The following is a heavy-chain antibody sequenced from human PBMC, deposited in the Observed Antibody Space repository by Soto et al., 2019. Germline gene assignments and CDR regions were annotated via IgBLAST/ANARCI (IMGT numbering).Heavy chain of an antibody. CDR1: GFTVSDYV. CDR3: VGGYYYGDY. V-gene: IGHV3-30*03. CDR2: ISHDGSKK. Sequence: GGSLRLSCAASGFTVSDYVISWVRQASGKGLEWVAGISHDGSKKYYADSVKGRFSISRDNSKSTLYLQMNSLRAEDTAVYFCVGGYYYGDYWGQGSQVTVSS. D-gene: IGHD3-22*01. J-gene: IGHJ4*02.